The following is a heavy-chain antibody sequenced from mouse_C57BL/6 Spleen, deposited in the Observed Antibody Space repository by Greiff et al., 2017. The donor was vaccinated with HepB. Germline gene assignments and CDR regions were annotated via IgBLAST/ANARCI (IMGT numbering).Heavy chain of an antibody. Sequence: EVKVEESGGGLVQPKGSLKLSCAASGFSFNTYAMNWVRQAPGKGLEWVARIRSKSNNYATYYADSVKDRFTISRDDSESMLYLQMNNLKTEDTAMYYCVRQYGYGRDYAMDYWGQGTSVTVSS. J-gene: IGHJ4*01. CDR3: VRQYGYGRDYAMDY. V-gene: IGHV10-1*01. CDR2: IRSKSNNYAT. D-gene: IGHD2-2*01. CDR1: GFSFNTYA.